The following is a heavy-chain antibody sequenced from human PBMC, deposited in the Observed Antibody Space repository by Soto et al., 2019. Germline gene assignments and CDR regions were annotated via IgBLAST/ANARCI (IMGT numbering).Heavy chain of an antibody. V-gene: IGHV4-34*01. CDR2: INHSGST. D-gene: IGHD3-22*01. CDR1: GESFSGYY. J-gene: IGHJ4*02. CDR3: ARRRSYYDNSGYYSYSFDY. Sequence: PSETLSLTCAVYGESFSGYYWSWIRQPPGKGLEWVGEINHSGSTNYNPSLESRVTISVDASKNQFSLKLNSVTAADTAVFYCARRRSYYDNSGYYSYSFDYWGQGALVTVSS.